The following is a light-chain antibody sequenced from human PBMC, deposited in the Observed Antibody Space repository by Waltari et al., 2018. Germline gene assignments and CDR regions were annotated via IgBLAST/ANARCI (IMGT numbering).Light chain of an antibody. CDR1: QTVLHSSSNKNY. J-gene: IGKJ4*01. V-gene: IGKV4-1*01. CDR2: WAS. Sequence: DIVLTQPPDSLAVSLGERATINCESSQTVLHSSSNKNYLAWYQQKPGQPPKLLIYWASTRESGVPDRFSGSGSGTDFTLTITSLQTEDAAVYHCQQYLSSPPTFGGGTKVEIK. CDR3: QQYLSSPPT.